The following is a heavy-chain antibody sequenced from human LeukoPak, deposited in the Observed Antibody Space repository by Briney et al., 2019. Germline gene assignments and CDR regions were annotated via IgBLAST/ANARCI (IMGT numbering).Heavy chain of an antibody. CDR3: AREGYSSSWLDPLSPYYYYGMDV. D-gene: IGHD6-13*01. J-gene: IGHJ6*02. CDR2: ISSSSSSI. Sequence: GGSLRLSCAASGFTFSDYSMNWVRQAPGKGLEWISYISSSSSSIYYADSVKGRFTISRDNSKNTLYLQMNSLRAEDTAVYYCAREGYSSSWLDPLSPYYYYGMDVWGQGTTVTVSS. V-gene: IGHV3-48*01. CDR1: GFTFSDYS.